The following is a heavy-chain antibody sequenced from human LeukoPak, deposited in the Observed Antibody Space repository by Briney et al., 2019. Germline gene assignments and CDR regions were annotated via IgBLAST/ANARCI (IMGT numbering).Heavy chain of an antibody. Sequence: SETLSLTCTVSGGSISSSSYYWGWIRQPPGKGLEWIGSIYHSGSTYYNPSLKSRVTISVDTSKNQFSLKLSSVTAADTAVYYCRGYYDSSGLTDRYNWFDPWGQGTLVTVSS. CDR1: GGSISSSSYY. D-gene: IGHD3-22*01. V-gene: IGHV4-39*07. CDR2: IYHSGST. J-gene: IGHJ5*02. CDR3: RGYYDSSGLTDRYNWFDP.